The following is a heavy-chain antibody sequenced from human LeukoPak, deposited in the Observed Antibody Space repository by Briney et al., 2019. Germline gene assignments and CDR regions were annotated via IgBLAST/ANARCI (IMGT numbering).Heavy chain of an antibody. CDR3: ARHHMVRSLDY. CDR2: IYYSGST. D-gene: IGHD3-10*01. V-gene: IGHV4-59*08. J-gene: IGHJ4*02. Sequence: PSETLSLTCTVSGGSTSSYYWSWIRQPPGKGLEWIGYIYYSGSTNYNPSLKSRVTISVDTSKNQFSLKLSSVTAADTAVYYCARHHMVRSLDYWGQGTLVTVSS. CDR1: GGSTSSYY.